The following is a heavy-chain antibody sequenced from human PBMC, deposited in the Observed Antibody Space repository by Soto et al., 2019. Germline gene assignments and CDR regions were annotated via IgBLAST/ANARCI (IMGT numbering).Heavy chain of an antibody. D-gene: IGHD4-17*01. CDR2: TLFNGRDE. Sequence: PGGSLRLSCAASGFSLSGFGMHWVRQAPGKGLEWVAVTLFNGRDEYYADSVKGRFTISRDNSNNMVYLQMNSLTAEDTAVNFCASLHDYGDEFAYWGQGTLVTVSS. CDR3: ASLHDYGDEFAY. V-gene: IGHV3-33*01. J-gene: IGHJ4*02. CDR1: GFSLSGFG.